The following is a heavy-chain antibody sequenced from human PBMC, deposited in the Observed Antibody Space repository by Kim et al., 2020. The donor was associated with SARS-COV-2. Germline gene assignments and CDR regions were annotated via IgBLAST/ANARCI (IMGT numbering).Heavy chain of an antibody. J-gene: IGHJ4*02. V-gene: IGHV4-61*01. Sequence: SETLSLTCTVSGGSVSSGSYYWSWIRQPPGKGLEWIGYIYYSGSTNYNPSLKSRVTISVDTSKNQFSLKLSSVTAADTAVYYCARGRDDSSSWFQAPDYWGQGTLVTVSS. CDR3: ARGRDDSSSWFQAPDY. D-gene: IGHD6-13*01. CDR2: IYYSGST. CDR1: GGSVSSGSYY.